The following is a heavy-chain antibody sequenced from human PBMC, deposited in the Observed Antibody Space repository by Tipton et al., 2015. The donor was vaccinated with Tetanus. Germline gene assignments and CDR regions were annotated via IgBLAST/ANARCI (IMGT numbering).Heavy chain of an antibody. Sequence: SGGSITSDNHYWSWIRQPPGKGLEWIGYIYHSGSTYYNASLKSRLDISLDTSKNQFSLRLTSVTVADTAVYYCTRDAGDSGHWGQGTLVTVSS. CDR2: IYHSGST. J-gene: IGHJ4*02. D-gene: IGHD2-21*02. CDR3: TRDAGDSGH. CDR1: GGSITSDNHY. V-gene: IGHV4-31*02.